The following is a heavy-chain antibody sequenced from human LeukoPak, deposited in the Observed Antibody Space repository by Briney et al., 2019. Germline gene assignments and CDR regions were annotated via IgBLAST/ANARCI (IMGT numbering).Heavy chain of an antibody. Sequence: GGSLRLSCAASGFTFSSYAMHWVRQAPGKGLEWVAVISYDGSNKYYADSVKGRFTISRDNSKNTLYLQMNSLRAEDTAVYYCARFLFITKAFEIWGQGTMVTVSS. CDR1: GFTFSSYA. CDR3: ARFLFITKAFEI. CDR2: ISYDGSNK. D-gene: IGHD3-22*01. V-gene: IGHV3-30-3*01. J-gene: IGHJ3*02.